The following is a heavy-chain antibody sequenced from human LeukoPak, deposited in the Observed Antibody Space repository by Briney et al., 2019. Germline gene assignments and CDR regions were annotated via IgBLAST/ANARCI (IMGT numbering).Heavy chain of an antibody. J-gene: IGHJ4*02. D-gene: IGHD3-22*01. CDR3: AREGYYDSSGYYPTEIGY. V-gene: IGHV1-3*01. CDR1: GYTFIDYA. CDR2: INAGNGNT. Sequence: PEASVKISCKASGYTFIDYALHWVRQAPGQRLEWMGWINAGNGNTKYSQKFQGRVTITRDTSASTAYMELSSLRSEDTAVYYCAREGYYDSSGYYPTEIGYWGQGTLVTVSS.